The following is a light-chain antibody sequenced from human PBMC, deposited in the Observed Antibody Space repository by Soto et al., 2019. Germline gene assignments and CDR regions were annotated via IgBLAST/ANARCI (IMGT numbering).Light chain of an antibody. CDR1: HYISTQ. CDR2: GAF. Sequence: DTQMTQSPSTLSASVGDRVTIICRASHYISTQLSWYQQKPGKAPKLLISGAFSLESGVPSRFSGSGSGTEFTLTISSLQPDDFATYYCQQYYFYSPFGQRTKV. CDR3: QQYYFYSP. V-gene: IGKV1-5*02. J-gene: IGKJ1*01.